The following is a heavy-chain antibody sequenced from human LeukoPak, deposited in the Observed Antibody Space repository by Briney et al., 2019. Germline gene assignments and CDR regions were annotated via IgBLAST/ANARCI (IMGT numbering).Heavy chain of an antibody. D-gene: IGHD2-15*01. V-gene: IGHV1-3*01. J-gene: IGHJ6*02. CDR2: INPGNGDT. CDR1: GYTFINYA. CDR3: ARERWHCRVNCYSVYYYALDV. Sequence: ASVKVSCKGSGYTFINYAVHWVRQAPGQRLEWLGWINPGNGDTKYSQNFQGRVTVTSDTSAATAYVELNSLTSEDTGVYYCARERWHCRVNCYSVYYYALDVWGQGTTVTVSS.